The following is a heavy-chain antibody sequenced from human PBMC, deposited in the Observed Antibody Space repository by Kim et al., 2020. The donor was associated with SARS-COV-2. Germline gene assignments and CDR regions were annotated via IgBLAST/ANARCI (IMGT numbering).Heavy chain of an antibody. CDR1: GFTFDDYA. V-gene: IGHV3-9*01. CDR3: AKTPYPILFNAGSAFDI. CDR2: ISWNSGSI. Sequence: GGSLRLSCAASGFTFDDYAMHWVRQAPGKGLEWVSGISWNSGSIGYADSVKGRFTISRDNAKNSLYLQMNSLRAEDTALYYCAKTPYPILFNAGSAFDI. J-gene: IGHJ3*02.